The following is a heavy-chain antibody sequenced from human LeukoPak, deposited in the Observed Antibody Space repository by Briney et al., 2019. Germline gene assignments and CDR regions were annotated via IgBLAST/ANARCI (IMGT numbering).Heavy chain of an antibody. Sequence: ASVKVSCKASGYTFTSYGISWVRQAPGQGLEWMGWISAYNGNTNYAQKLQGRVTMTTDTSTSTAYMELRSLRSDDTAVYYCARVERTVITMVRGVIITPNWFDPWGQGTLVTVSS. V-gene: IGHV1-18*01. CDR1: GYTFTSYG. CDR2: ISAYNGNT. CDR3: ARVERTVITMVRGVIITPNWFDP. D-gene: IGHD3-10*01. J-gene: IGHJ5*02.